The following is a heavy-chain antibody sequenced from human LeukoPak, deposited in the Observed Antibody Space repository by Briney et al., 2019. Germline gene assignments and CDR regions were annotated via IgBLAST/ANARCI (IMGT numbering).Heavy chain of an antibody. J-gene: IGHJ6*03. V-gene: IGHV1-18*01. CDR3: ARDGVAVAGAYHYYYYMDV. D-gene: IGHD6-19*01. CDR2: ISAYNGNT. Sequence: SPVKVSCKASRYTFTSYVISWVRQAPGQELEWRGGISAYNGNTNYAQKLQGRVTMTTDTSTSTAYMELRSVRSDDTAVYYCARDGVAVAGAYHYYYYMDVWGKGTTVTVSS. CDR1: RYTFTSYV.